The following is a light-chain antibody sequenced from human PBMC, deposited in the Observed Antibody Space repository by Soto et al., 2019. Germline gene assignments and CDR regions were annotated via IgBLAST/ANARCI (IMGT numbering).Light chain of an antibody. CDR1: SSDVGAYNY. V-gene: IGLV2-14*01. CDR3: SSYTSTNTVI. Sequence: QSVLTQPASVSGSPGQSITISCTGTSSDVGAYNYVSWYQQYPGKAPKLIIYEVSNRPSGVSNHFSASKSGNTASLTISGLQAEDEADYYCSSYTSTNTVIFGGGTQLTVL. J-gene: IGLJ2*01. CDR2: EVS.